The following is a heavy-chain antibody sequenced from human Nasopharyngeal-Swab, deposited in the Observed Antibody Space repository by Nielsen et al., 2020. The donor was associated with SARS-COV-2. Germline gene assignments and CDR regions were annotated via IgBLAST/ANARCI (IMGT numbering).Heavy chain of an antibody. CDR1: GFTFSSYA. CDR3: ARDYPVSYYDFWSGSYGMDV. CDR2: ISSNGGST. V-gene: IGHV3-64*01. Sequence: GESLKISCAASGFTFSSYAMHWVRQAPGKGLEYVSAISSNGGSTSYANSVKGRFTISRDNSKNTLYLQMGSLRAEDMAVYYCARDYPVSYYDFWSGSYGMDVWGQGTTVTVSS. D-gene: IGHD3-3*01. J-gene: IGHJ6*02.